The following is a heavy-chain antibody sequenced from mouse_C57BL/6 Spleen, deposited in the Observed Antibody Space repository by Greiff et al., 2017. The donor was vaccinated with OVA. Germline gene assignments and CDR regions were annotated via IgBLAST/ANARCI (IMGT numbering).Heavy chain of an antibody. CDR2: IDPEDGDT. J-gene: IGHJ3*01. CDR1: GFNIKDYY. CDR3: TTSPVNYDYGWFAD. V-gene: IGHV14-1*01. D-gene: IGHD2-4*01. Sequence: EVQLQQSGAELVRPGASVKLSCTASGFNIKDYYMHWVKQRPEQGLEWIGRIDPEDGDTDYDPKFQGKATMTADTSSNTAYLQLSSLTSEETSVYYCTTSPVNYDYGWFADWGQGTLVTVSA.